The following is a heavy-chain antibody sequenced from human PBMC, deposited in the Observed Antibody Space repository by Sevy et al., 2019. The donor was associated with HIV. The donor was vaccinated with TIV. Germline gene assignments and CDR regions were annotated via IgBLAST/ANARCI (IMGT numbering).Heavy chain of an antibody. CDR1: GFAFSSYS. J-gene: IGHJ6*02. D-gene: IGHD2-15*01. CDR3: ASGLVVVAGYGMDV. CDR2: ISSSSSTI. V-gene: IGHV3-48*02. Sequence: GGSLRLSCAASGFAFSSYSMNWVCQAPGKGLEWVSYISSSSSTIYYADSVKGRFTISRDNAKNSLYLQMNSLRDEDTAVYYCASGLVVVAGYGMDVWGQGTTVTVSS.